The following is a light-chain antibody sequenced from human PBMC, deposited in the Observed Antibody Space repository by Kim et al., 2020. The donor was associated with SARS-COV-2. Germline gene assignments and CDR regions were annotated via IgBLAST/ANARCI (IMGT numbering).Light chain of an antibody. V-gene: IGLV3-19*01. CDR2: GTN. Sequence: SSELTQDPAVSVALGQTVRVTCQGDSLRSYYANWYQQKPGQAPVVVIYGTNNRPSGIPDRFSDSSSGNTASLTITGAQAEDEADYYCNSRDDVFGTGTKVTVL. CDR3: NSRDDV. J-gene: IGLJ1*01. CDR1: SLRSYY.